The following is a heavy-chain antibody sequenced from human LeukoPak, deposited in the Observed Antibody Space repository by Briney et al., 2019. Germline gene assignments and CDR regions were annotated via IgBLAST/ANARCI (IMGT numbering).Heavy chain of an antibody. D-gene: IGHD6-13*01. Sequence: GGSLRLSCAASGFTFDDYAMHWVRQAPGKGLEWVSGISWNSGSIGYADSVKGRFTISRDNAKNSLYLQMNSLRAEDTALYYCAKDSSSWYGEYFQHWGQGTLVTVSS. V-gene: IGHV3-9*01. J-gene: IGHJ1*01. CDR2: ISWNSGSI. CDR1: GFTFDDYA. CDR3: AKDSSSWYGEYFQH.